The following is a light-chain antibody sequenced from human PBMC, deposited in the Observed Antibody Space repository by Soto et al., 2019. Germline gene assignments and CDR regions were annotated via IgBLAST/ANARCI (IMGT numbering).Light chain of an antibody. CDR1: QSVSSTY. CDR2: GGS. Sequence: EIELTQSPGTLSLSPGERATLSCRASQSVSSTYLAWYQQKPGQAPRLLIYGGSSRATGIPDRFSGSGSGTDFTLTISRLEPEDFAVYYCQQYGTSPRTFGQGTKVEIK. CDR3: QQYGTSPRT. V-gene: IGKV3-20*01. J-gene: IGKJ1*01.